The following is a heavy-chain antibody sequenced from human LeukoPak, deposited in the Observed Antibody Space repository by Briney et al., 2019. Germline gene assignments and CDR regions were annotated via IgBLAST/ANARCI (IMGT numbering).Heavy chain of an antibody. CDR2: ISTSGSTT. V-gene: IGHV3-48*03. Sequence: PGGSLRLSCAASGFTFSDYEINWVRQAPGKGLEWVSCISTSGSTTYYADSVKGRFTISRDNAKNSLFLQMNTLTAEDTAVYYCARGALRVFDYWGQGTPVTVSS. CDR1: GFTFSDYE. D-gene: IGHD4/OR15-4a*01. CDR3: ARGALRVFDY. J-gene: IGHJ4*02.